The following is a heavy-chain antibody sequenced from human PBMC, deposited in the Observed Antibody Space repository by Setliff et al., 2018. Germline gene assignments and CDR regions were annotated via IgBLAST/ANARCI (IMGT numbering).Heavy chain of an antibody. D-gene: IGHD3-3*01. CDR1: GFTFSSYW. Sequence: GESLKISCAASGFTFSSYWMHWVRQAPGKGLVWVSRINSDGSSTSYADSVKGRFTISRDNAKNTLYLQMNSLRAEDTAVYYCARQFTYCDFWTPATGYYYMDVWGKGTTVTVSS. CDR3: ARQFTYCDFWTPATGYYYMDV. J-gene: IGHJ6*03. V-gene: IGHV3-74*01. CDR2: INSDGSST.